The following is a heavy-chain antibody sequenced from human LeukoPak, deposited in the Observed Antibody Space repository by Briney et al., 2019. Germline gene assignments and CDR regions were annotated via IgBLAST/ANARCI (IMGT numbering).Heavy chain of an antibody. CDR3: ARDSKTLTTEPGHFDY. Sequence: GASVKVSCKASGTFSTHALSWVRQAPGQGLEWMGRVIPMFDTVIYAQKFQDRVTITTDKSTSTAYMELSSLRSEDTAVYYCARDSKTLTTEPGHFDYWGQGTLVSVS. D-gene: IGHD4-17*01. V-gene: IGHV1-69*05. J-gene: IGHJ4*02. CDR2: VIPMFDTV. CDR1: GTFSTHA.